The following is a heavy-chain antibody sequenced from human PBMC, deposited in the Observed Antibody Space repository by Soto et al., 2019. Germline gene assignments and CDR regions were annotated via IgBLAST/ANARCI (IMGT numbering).Heavy chain of an antibody. CDR2: IYYSGST. CDR3: ARDGRYYYDSSAHPYFDY. D-gene: IGHD3-22*01. J-gene: IGHJ4*02. V-gene: IGHV4-59*01. CDR1: GGSISSYY. Sequence: NPSETLSLTCTVSGGSISSYYWSWIRQPPGKGLEWIGYIYYSGSTNYNPALKSRVTISVDTSKNQFSLKLSSVTAADTAVYYCARDGRYYYDSSAHPYFDYWGQGTLVTVSS.